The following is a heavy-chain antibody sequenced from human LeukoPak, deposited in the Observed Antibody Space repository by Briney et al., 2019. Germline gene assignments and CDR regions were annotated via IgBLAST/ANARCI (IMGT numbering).Heavy chain of an antibody. CDR3: ARGRPHGNDY. V-gene: IGHV3-21*01. CDR1: GFTFSIYS. J-gene: IGHJ4*02. Sequence: GGSLRLSCAASGFTFSIYSMNWVRQAPGKGLEWVSSISSTSSYINYADLVRGRFTISRDNAKNTLYLQMNSLRVEDTAVYYCARGRPHGNDYWGQGTLVTVSS. D-gene: IGHD4-23*01. CDR2: ISSTSSYI.